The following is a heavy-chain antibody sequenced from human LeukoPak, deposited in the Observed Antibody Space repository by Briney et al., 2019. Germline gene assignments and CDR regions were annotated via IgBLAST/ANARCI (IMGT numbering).Heavy chain of an antibody. J-gene: IGHJ4*02. V-gene: IGHV3-74*01. CDR2: INGGGSST. Sequence: GGSLRLSCAASGFPFSSYWMHWVRQVPGKGLVWVSRINGGGSSTSYADSVKGRFTISRDNAKNTLYLQMNGLRAEDTAVYYCARDGDSSGYYVNFDYWGQGTLVTVSS. CDR1: GFPFSSYW. D-gene: IGHD3-22*01. CDR3: ARDGDSSGYYVNFDY.